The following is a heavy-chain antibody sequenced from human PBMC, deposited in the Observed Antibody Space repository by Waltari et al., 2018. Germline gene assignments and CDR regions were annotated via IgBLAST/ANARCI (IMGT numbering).Heavy chain of an antibody. CDR2: LKDGGSIT. J-gene: IGHJ6*02. Sequence: EVQPVESGGGLVQPGGSLRLSCAASGFNFSSYWMHWVRQAPGKGLVGVTRLKDGGSITTYPDSVKGRFTISRDNAKNTLYRQMNSLRAEDTAVYYCARGDIVATYYYYYGMDVWGHGTTVTVSS. D-gene: IGHD5-12*01. CDR3: ARGDIVATYYYYYGMDV. V-gene: IGHV3-74*01. CDR1: GFNFSSYW.